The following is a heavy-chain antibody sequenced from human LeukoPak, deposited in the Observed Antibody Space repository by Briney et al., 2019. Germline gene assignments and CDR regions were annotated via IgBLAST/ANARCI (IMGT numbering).Heavy chain of an antibody. Sequence: ASVKVSCKVSGYTLTELSMHWVRQAPGKGLEWMGGFDPEDGETIYAQKFQGRVTMTEDTSIDTAYMELSSLRSEDTAVYYCATDLPKVEGMWAQYYYYGMDVWGQGTTVTVSS. V-gene: IGHV1-24*01. CDR3: ATDLPKVEGMWAQYYYYGMDV. CDR1: GYTLTELS. J-gene: IGHJ6*02. D-gene: IGHD1-1*01. CDR2: FDPEDGET.